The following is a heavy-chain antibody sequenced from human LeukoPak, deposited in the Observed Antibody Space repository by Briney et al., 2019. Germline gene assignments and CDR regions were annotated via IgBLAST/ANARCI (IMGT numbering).Heavy chain of an antibody. D-gene: IGHD3-3*01. Sequence: GGSLRLSCAASGFTFSSYAMSGVGQAPGKGLEWVSAISGSGGSTYYADSVKGRFTISRDNSKNTLYLQMKNQSAQATAIYYCARDFTSQNFFAHWGQRTLDTVSS. CDR1: GFTFSSYA. V-gene: IGHV3-23*01. CDR2: ISGSGGST. CDR3: ARDFTSQNFFAH. J-gene: IGHJ4*01.